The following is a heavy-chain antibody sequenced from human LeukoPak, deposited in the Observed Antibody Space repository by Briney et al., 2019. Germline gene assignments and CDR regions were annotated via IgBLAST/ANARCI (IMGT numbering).Heavy chain of an antibody. J-gene: IGHJ3*02. CDR1: GFTFSTYW. D-gene: IGHD2-15*01. Sequence: GGSLRLSCTASGFTFSTYWMHWVRQAPGKGLVWVSLINSDGSYTDFADSVKGRFTISRDNAQSTLYLQTNSLRVEDTAVYYCATELRESGASSRNAFDIWGQGTVVSVSS. CDR3: ATELRESGASSRNAFDI. CDR2: INSDGSYT. V-gene: IGHV3-74*01.